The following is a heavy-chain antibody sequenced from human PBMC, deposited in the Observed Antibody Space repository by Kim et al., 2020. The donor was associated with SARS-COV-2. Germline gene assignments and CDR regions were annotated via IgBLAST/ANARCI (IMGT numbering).Heavy chain of an antibody. Sequence: SETLSLTCAVYGGSFSGYYWSWIRQPPGKGLEWIGEINHSGSTNYNPSLKSRVTISVDTSKNQFSLKLSSVTAADTAVYYCARGWGAAAGNLYYYYGMDVWGQGTTDTVSS. D-gene: IGHD6-13*01. CDR2: INHSGST. CDR1: GGSFSGYY. CDR3: ARGWGAAAGNLYYYYGMDV. J-gene: IGHJ6*02. V-gene: IGHV4-34*01.